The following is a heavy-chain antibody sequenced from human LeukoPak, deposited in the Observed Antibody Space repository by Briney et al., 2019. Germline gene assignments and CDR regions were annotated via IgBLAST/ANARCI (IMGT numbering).Heavy chain of an antibody. J-gene: IGHJ4*02. CDR3: AKDGYSGYDTYYFDY. CDR1: GFTFSSYG. V-gene: IGHV3-30*18. Sequence: GGSLRLSCAASGFTFSSYGMHWVRQTPGKGLEWVAVISYDGSNKYYADSVKGRFTISRDNSKNTLYLQMNSLRAEDTAVYYCAKDGYSGYDTYYFDYWGQGTLVTVSS. D-gene: IGHD5-12*01. CDR2: ISYDGSNK.